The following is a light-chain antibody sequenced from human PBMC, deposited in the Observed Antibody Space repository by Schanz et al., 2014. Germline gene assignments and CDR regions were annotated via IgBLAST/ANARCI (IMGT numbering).Light chain of an antibody. CDR1: QSVSTS. CDR2: GAS. Sequence: EIVMMQSPATLSVSPGERVTLSCRASQSVSTSLAWYQQKPGQAPRLLIYGASTRATGIPARFSGSGSGTEFTLTISSLQSEDFAVYYCQQYNGGTFGQGTKVEIK. V-gene: IGKV3-15*01. J-gene: IGKJ1*01. CDR3: QQYNGGT.